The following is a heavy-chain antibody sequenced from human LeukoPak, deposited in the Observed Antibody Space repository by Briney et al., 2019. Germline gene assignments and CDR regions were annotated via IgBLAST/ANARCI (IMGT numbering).Heavy chain of an antibody. J-gene: IGHJ4*02. CDR2: INHSGGT. CDR1: GGSFSGYY. V-gene: IGHV4-34*01. CDR3: ARGKHSGSGSYYSAFDY. Sequence: SETLSLTCAVYGGSFSGYYWSWIRQPPGKGLEWIGEINHSGGTNYNPSLKSRVTISVDTSKNQFSLKLSSVTAADTAVYYCARGKHSGSGSYYSAFDYWGQGTLVTVSS. D-gene: IGHD3-10*01.